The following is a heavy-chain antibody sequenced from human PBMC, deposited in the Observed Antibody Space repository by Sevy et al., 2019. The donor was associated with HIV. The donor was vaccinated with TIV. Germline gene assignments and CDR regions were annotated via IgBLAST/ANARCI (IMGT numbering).Heavy chain of an antibody. Sequence: GESLKISCRGSGYKFTSYWIAWVRQMPGKGLEWMGIIYPDDSEIRYSPSLQGQVTSSVDKSISTAYLQWTNLKASDTAMYLCARRGYDSSGYPQYYFDYWGQGTLVTVSS. V-gene: IGHV5-51*01. J-gene: IGHJ4*02. CDR3: ARRGYDSSGYPQYYFDY. CDR2: IYPDDSEI. D-gene: IGHD3-22*01. CDR1: GYKFTSYW.